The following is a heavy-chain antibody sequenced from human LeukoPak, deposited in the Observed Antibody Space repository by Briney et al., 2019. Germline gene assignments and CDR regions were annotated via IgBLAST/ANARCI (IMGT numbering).Heavy chain of an antibody. D-gene: IGHD1-1*01. CDR2: ISAYNGNT. CDR3: ARETGAYNWNDEDYFDY. J-gene: IGHJ4*02. Sequence: ASVKVSCKASGYTFTSYGISWVRQAPGQGLEWVGWISAYNGNTNYAQKLQGRVTMTTDTSTSTAYMELRSLRSDDTAVYYCARETGAYNWNDEDYFDYWGQGTLVTVSS. V-gene: IGHV1-18*01. CDR1: GYTFTSYG.